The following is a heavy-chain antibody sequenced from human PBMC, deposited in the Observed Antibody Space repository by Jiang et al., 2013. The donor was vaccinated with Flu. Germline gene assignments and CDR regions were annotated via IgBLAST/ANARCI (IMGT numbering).Heavy chain of an antibody. D-gene: IGHD5/OR15-5a*01. V-gene: IGHV3-49*03. CDR2: IRSKAYGGTT. J-gene: IGHJ4*02. Sequence: VQLLESGGDLVQPGRSLRLSCTASGFTFGDYAMSWFRQAPGKGLEWVGFIRSKAYGGTTEYAASVKGRFTISRDDSKSIAYLQMNSLKTEDTALYYCTRDSRGVYAVWGGGTTWGQGTLVTVSS. CDR3: TRDSRGVYAVWGGGTT. CDR1: GFTFGDYA.